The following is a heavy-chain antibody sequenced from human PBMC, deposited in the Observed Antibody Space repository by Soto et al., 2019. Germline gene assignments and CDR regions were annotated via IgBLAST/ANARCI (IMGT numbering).Heavy chain of an antibody. CDR3: ATNGEDYYDSSGYYYYGMDV. Sequence: SVKVCCKASGYTFTYRYPHWVRQAPGQALEWMGWITPFNGNTNYAQKFQDRVTITRDRSMSTAYMELSSLRSEDTAMYYCATNGEDYYDSSGYYYYGMDVWGQGTTVTVSS. D-gene: IGHD3-22*01. V-gene: IGHV1-45*02. CDR1: GYTFTYRY. J-gene: IGHJ6*02. CDR2: ITPFNGNT.